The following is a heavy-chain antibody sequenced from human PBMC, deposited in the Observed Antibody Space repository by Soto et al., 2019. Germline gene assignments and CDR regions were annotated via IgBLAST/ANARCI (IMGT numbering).Heavy chain of an antibody. Sequence: SETLSLTCTVSGGSISSYYWSWIRQPPGKGLEWIGYIYYSGSTNYNPSLKSRVTISVDTSKNQFSLKLSSVTAADTAVYYCARPLLVWEWPPRGYYMRVWGKGTTVTV. D-gene: IGHD3-3*01. CDR3: ARPLLVWEWPPRGYYMRV. V-gene: IGHV4-59*01. J-gene: IGHJ6*03. CDR2: IYYSGST. CDR1: GGSISSYY.